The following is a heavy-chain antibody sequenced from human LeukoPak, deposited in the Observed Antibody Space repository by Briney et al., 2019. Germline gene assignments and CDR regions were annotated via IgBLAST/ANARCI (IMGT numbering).Heavy chain of an antibody. CDR1: GASISDGHYY. CDR2: MYYSGAT. Sequence: SETLSLTCTVSGASISDGHYYWGWIRQTPGKGLEWIASMYYSGATYYHPSLKSRLTISVNTSTNQLSLKLGSVTAADTAVYYCARQSITPSDWLDPWGQGSLVIVSS. V-gene: IGHV4-39*01. J-gene: IGHJ5*02. D-gene: IGHD3-3*01. CDR3: ARQSITPSDWLDP.